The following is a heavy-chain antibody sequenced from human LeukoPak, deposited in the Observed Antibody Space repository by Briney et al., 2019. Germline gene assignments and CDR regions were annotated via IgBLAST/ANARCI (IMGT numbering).Heavy chain of an antibody. J-gene: IGHJ3*02. Sequence: GGSLRLSCAASGSTFSSYSMNWVRQAPGKGLEWVSSISSSSSYIYYADSVKGRFTISRDNAKNSLYLQMNSLRAEDTAVYYCARGLWFGGRGAFDIWGQGTMVTVSS. CDR3: ARGLWFGGRGAFDI. CDR2: ISSSSSYI. V-gene: IGHV3-21*01. D-gene: IGHD3-10*01. CDR1: GSTFSSYS.